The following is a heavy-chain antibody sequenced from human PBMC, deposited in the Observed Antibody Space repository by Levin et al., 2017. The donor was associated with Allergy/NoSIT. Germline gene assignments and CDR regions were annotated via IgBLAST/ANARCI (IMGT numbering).Heavy chain of an antibody. V-gene: IGHV1-69*02. CDR3: TRTPYGVGKYGMDV. CDR1: GGTFNSNP. D-gene: IGHD4/OR15-4a*01. J-gene: IGHJ6*02. CDR2: IVPVLAMR. Sequence: VASVKVSCKASGGTFNSNPITWVRQVPGQGLEWVGRIVPVLAMRNYAQELQGRVTITAEKSTSTAYLELTSLRSEDTAVYYCTRTPYGVGKYGMDVWGQGTTVTVSS.